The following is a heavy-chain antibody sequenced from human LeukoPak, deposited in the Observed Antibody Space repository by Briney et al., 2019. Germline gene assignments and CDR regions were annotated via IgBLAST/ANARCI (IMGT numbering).Heavy chain of an antibody. V-gene: IGHV3-23*01. J-gene: IGHJ4*02. CDR2: ISGSGGNT. CDR1: GFTFSSYA. Sequence: GGSLRLSCAAPGFTFSSYAMTWVRQAPGKGLEWVSPISGSGGNTYYADSVKGRFTISRDNSKNTLYLQMNSLRADDTAVYYCAKDGRFDSVWGSYRYFFDSWGQGTLVTVSS. D-gene: IGHD3-16*02. CDR3: AKDGRFDSVWGSYRYFFDS.